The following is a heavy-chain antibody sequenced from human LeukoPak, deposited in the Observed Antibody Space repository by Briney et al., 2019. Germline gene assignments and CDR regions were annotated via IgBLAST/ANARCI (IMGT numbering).Heavy chain of an antibody. Sequence: SETLSLTCTVSGGSISSSSYYWGWIRQPPGKGLEWIGSIYYSGSTYYNPSLKSRVTISVDTAKNQFSLKLSSVTAADTAVYYCARVMTYPTDLGWFDPWGQGTLVTVSS. CDR1: GGSISSSSYY. D-gene: IGHD3-16*01. J-gene: IGHJ5*02. V-gene: IGHV4-39*07. CDR3: ARVMTYPTDLGWFDP. CDR2: IYYSGST.